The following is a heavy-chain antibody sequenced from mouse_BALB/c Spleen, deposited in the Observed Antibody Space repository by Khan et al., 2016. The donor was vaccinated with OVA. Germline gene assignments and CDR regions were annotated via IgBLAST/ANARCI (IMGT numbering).Heavy chain of an antibody. CDR2: IDPSNSET. Sequence: QVQLQQSGPELVRPGTSVKMSCKASGYTFTSYWMNWVKQRPGQGLEWIGMIDPSNSETTLNQKFKDKATLTEDKSSNTAYMQLSSLTSEDSAVYLCARSGYAAFAYWGQGTLVTVSA. CDR1: GYTFTSYW. D-gene: IGHD2-14*01. CDR3: ARSGYAAFAY. V-gene: IGHV1-59*01. J-gene: IGHJ3*01.